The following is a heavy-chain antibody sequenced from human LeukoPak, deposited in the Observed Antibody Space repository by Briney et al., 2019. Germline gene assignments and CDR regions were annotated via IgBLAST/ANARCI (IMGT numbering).Heavy chain of an antibody. D-gene: IGHD1-20*01. CDR3: ARFNWNGGIDY. Sequence: PGGSLRLSCAAPGFTVSSNYMSWVRQAPGKGLEWVPVIYSGGSTYYADSVKGRFTISRDNSKNTLYLQMNSLRAEDTAVYYCARFNWNGGIDYWGQGTLVTVSS. V-gene: IGHV3-53*01. J-gene: IGHJ4*02. CDR1: GFTVSSNY. CDR2: IYSGGST.